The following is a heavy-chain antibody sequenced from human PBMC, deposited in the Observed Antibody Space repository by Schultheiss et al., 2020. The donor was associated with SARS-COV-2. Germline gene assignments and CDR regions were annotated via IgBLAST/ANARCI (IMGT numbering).Heavy chain of an antibody. D-gene: IGHD3-3*01. CDR2: ISSSSSYI. Sequence: GGSLRLSCAASGFTFSRYWMHWVRQAPGKGLVWVSSISSSSSYIYYADSVKGRFTISRDNSKNTRYLQMNSLRAEDTAVYYCARGLRFRLLGEYYFDYWGQGTLVTVSS. CDR1: GFTFSRYW. CDR3: ARGLRFRLLGEYYFDY. J-gene: IGHJ4*02. V-gene: IGHV3-21*01.